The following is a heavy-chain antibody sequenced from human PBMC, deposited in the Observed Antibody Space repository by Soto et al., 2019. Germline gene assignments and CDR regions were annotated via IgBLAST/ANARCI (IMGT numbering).Heavy chain of an antibody. CDR3: ARDDDHGDNGLDY. J-gene: IGHJ4*02. V-gene: IGHV3-33*01. D-gene: IGHD4-17*01. CDR2: IGSDGRRA. Sequence: QVQLVESGGGVVQPGGSLRLSCAASGFTFGRHGMHWVRQAPGKGLEWVAVIGSDGRRASSADSVKGRFTISRDNGQNTLFLQMNSLRAGETAVYYCARDDDHGDNGLDYWGQGTLVTVSS. CDR1: GFTFGRHG.